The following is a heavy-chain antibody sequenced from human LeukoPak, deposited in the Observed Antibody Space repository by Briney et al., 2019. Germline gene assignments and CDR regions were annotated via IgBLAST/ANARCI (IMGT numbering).Heavy chain of an antibody. CDR1: GFTFSSYT. J-gene: IGHJ5*02. CDR2: ITSGSSDI. V-gene: IGHV3-21*01. Sequence: GGSLRLSCAASGFTFSSYTMNWVRQAPGKGLEWVSSITSGSSDISYADSVKGRFIISRDNAKNSLYLQMNSLRAEDTALYYCARDSVAAGFDPWGQGTLVTVSS. D-gene: IGHD6-13*01. CDR3: ARDSVAAGFDP.